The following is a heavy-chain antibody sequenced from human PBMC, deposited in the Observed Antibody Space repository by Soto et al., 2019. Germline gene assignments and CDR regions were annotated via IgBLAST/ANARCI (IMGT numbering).Heavy chain of an antibody. V-gene: IGHV1-69*01. CDR2: IIPMFATT. CDR3: ARGRGIGFSSPWNIYWYYNMHV. J-gene: IGHJ6*02. D-gene: IGHD6-13*01. Sequence: QVQLVQSGAEVRKSGSSVKVSCKAAGGTFSDYALSWVRQAPGQGLEWMGGIIPMFATTNYAQKFQGRVSITADDSATTAHMELSSLKSEDTAVYYCARGRGIGFSSPWNIYWYYNMHVWGQGTTVTVSS. CDR1: GGTFSDYA.